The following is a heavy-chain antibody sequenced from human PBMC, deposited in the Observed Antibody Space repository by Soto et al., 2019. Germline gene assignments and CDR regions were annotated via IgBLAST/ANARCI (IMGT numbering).Heavy chain of an antibody. CDR1: GGTFSSYA. CDR2: IIPIFGTA. Sequence: GASVKVSCKASGGTFSSYAISWVRQAPGQGLEWMGGIIPIFGTANYAQKFQGRVTITADESTSTAYMELSSLRSEDTAVYYCARNSPTVSDSSGYYDLSYWGQGTLVTVSS. CDR3: ARNSPTVSDSSGYYDLSY. V-gene: IGHV1-69*13. D-gene: IGHD3-22*01. J-gene: IGHJ4*02.